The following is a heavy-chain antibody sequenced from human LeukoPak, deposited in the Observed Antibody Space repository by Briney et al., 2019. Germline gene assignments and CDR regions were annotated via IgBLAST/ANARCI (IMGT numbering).Heavy chain of an antibody. J-gene: IGHJ5*02. CDR3: ARDSRSYSNWFDP. CDR2: INPSGGGT. CDR1: GYTFTNYF. Sequence: ASVKVSCKASGYTFTNYFMHWVRQAPGQGLEWMGVINPSGGGTTYAQRFQGRVTMTRDTSTSTAYMELSRLRSDDTAVYYCARDSRSYSNWFDPWGQGTLVTVSS. D-gene: IGHD1-26*01. V-gene: IGHV1-46*01.